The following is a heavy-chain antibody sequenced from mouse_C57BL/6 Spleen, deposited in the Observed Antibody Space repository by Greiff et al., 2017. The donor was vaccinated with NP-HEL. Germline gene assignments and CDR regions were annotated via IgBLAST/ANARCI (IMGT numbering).Heavy chain of an antibody. D-gene: IGHD2-4*01. J-gene: IGHJ3*01. Sequence: DVKLVESGPGLVKPSQSLSLTCSVTGYSITSGYYWNWIRQFPGNKLEWMGYISYDGSNNYNPSLKNRISITRDTSKNQFFLKLNSVTTEDTATYYCARDEDYDGGPAWFAYWGQGTLVTVSA. V-gene: IGHV3-6*01. CDR2: ISYDGSN. CDR1: GYSITSGYY. CDR3: ARDEDYDGGPAWFAY.